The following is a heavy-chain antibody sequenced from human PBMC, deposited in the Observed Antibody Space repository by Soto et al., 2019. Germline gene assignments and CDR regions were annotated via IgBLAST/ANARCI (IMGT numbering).Heavy chain of an antibody. Sequence: QVQLVESGGGVVQPGRSLRLSCAASGFTFSSYGMHWVRQAPGQGLEWVAVIWYDGSNKYYADSVKGRFTISRDNSKNTLYLQMNSLRAEDTAVYYCARDPGIVVVVAALDYWGQGTLVTVSS. CDR3: ARDPGIVVVVAALDY. CDR1: GFTFSSYG. J-gene: IGHJ4*02. CDR2: IWYDGSNK. V-gene: IGHV3-33*01. D-gene: IGHD2-15*01.